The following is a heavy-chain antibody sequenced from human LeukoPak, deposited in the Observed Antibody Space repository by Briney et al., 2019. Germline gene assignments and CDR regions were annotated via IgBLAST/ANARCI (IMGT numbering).Heavy chain of an antibody. V-gene: IGHV6-1*01. CDR3: QKTAYEILTGYYMVFDY. CDR1: GDTVSTNTAA. D-gene: IGHD3-9*01. CDR2: TYYRSKWYN. J-gene: IGHJ4*02. Sequence: SQTLSLNCAISGDTVSTNTAAWNWIRQSPSTGLEWRGRTYYRSKWYNDDAVSVKIRITINPDTSKCQFSLQPNSLTPEDTVFFFKQKTAYEILTGYYMVFDYWGQGTLVTVSS.